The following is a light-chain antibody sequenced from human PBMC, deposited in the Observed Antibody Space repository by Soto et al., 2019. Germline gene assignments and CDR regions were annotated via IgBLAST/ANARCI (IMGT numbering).Light chain of an antibody. Sequence: QSVLTQPPSASGSPGQSISISCTGTSSDVGGYNFVSWYQQHPGKAPKFMIYEVSYRPSGVSNRFSGSKSGNTASLTISGLQAEDEADYYCSSYTSSGSLYVFGSGTKLTVL. J-gene: IGLJ1*01. CDR1: SSDVGGYNF. V-gene: IGLV2-14*01. CDR3: SSYTSSGSLYV. CDR2: EVS.